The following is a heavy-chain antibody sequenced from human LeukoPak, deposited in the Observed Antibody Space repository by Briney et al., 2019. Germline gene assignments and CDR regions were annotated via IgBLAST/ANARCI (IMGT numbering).Heavy chain of an antibody. Sequence: GRSLRLSCAASGLTFDDYAMHWVRQAPGKGLEWVSGISWNSGSIGYADSVKGRFTISRDNAKNSLYLQMNSLRAEDTAVYYCARGNRDFGYWGQGTLVTVSS. V-gene: IGHV3-9*01. CDR2: ISWNSGSI. J-gene: IGHJ4*02. D-gene: IGHD1-14*01. CDR3: ARGNRDFGY. CDR1: GLTFDDYA.